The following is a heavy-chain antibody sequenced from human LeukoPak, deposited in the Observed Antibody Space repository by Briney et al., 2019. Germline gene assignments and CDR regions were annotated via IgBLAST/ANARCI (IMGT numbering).Heavy chain of an antibody. D-gene: IGHD6-6*01. CDR1: GGSISSYY. V-gene: IGHV4-4*07. J-gene: IGHJ6*03. Sequence: SETLSLTCTVSGGSISSYYWSWIRQPAGKGLECIGRIYTSGSTNYNPSLKSLVTISVDKSKNQFSLKLNSVTAADTAVYYCARDPSSSYYYYMDVWGKGTTVTVSS. CDR3: ARDPSSSYYYYMDV. CDR2: IYTSGST.